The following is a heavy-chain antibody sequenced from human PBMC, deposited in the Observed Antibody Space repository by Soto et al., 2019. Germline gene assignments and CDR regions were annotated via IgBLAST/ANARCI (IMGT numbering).Heavy chain of an antibody. CDR1: GFTFGSYT. D-gene: IGHD5-12*01. J-gene: IGHJ3*02. CDR3: AKEIMSGYDRAFDI. V-gene: IGHV3-21*01. Sequence: GGSLRLSCAASGFTFGSYTMSWVRQAPGKGLEWVSSIRSSSRYIYYADSVKGRFTISRDIAQNSLYLQMNSLRADDTAVYYCAKEIMSGYDRAFDIWGQGTMLTVSS. CDR2: IRSSSRYI.